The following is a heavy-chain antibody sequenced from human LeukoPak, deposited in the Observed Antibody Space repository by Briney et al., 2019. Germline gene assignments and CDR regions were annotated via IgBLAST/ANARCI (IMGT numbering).Heavy chain of an antibody. CDR3: ARRWGSSSWYTLNWFDP. V-gene: IGHV4-4*02. CDR1: GGSISNNNW. D-gene: IGHD6-13*01. Sequence: PSETLSLTCTVSGGSISNNNWWSWVRQPPEKGLEWIGEIYHTGSTNYNPSLKSRVTISIDTSTNQFSLKLSSVTAADTAVYYCARRWGSSSWYTLNWFDPWGQGTLVTVSS. CDR2: IYHTGST. J-gene: IGHJ5*02.